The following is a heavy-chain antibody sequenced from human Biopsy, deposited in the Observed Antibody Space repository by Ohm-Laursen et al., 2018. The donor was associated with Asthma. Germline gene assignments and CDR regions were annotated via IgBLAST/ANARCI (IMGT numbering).Heavy chain of an antibody. V-gene: IGHV4-39*01. D-gene: IGHD3/OR15-3a*01. CDR2: ISYTGSA. J-gene: IGHJ4*02. CDR3: ARHWDWESFFDY. CDR1: GGSMSSSSYY. Sequence: SETLSLTCTVSGGSMSSSSYYWGWIRQPPGKGLEWMGSISYTGSAYPNPSLKSRVTISVDTSKNHFSLKLSSVTAADTAVYYCARHWDWESFFDYWGQGTPVTVSS.